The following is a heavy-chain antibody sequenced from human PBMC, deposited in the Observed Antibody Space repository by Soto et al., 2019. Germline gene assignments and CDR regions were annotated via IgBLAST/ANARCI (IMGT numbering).Heavy chain of an antibody. J-gene: IGHJ6*02. CDR1: GYTFTSYG. CDR3: AAIPGIAVAGESYYYGMDV. V-gene: IGHV1-18*04. D-gene: IGHD6-19*01. Sequence: ASVKVSCKASGYTFTSYGISWVRQAPGQGLERMGWISAYNGNTNYAQKLQGRVTMTTDTSTSTAYMELRSLRSDDTAVYYCAAIPGIAVAGESYYYGMDVWGQGTTVTV. CDR2: ISAYNGNT.